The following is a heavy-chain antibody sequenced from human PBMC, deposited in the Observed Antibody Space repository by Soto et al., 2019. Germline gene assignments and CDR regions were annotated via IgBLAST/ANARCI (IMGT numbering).Heavy chain of an antibody. Sequence: QITLKESGPTLVKPTQTLTLTCTFAGFSLTRSEVGVGWIRQPPGKALEWLALIYGDDEKLYSPSLKTRLTITRHTSENQVVLTMTNMDPVDTATYYCAQSKWELLRAFEVWGLGTMVTVSS. CDR3: AQSKWELLRAFEV. CDR2: IYGDDEK. V-gene: IGHV2-5*02. CDR1: GFSLTRSEVG. J-gene: IGHJ3*01. D-gene: IGHD1-26*01.